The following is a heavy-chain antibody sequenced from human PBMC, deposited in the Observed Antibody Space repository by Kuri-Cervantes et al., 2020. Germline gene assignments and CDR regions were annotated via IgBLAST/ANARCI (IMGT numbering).Heavy chain of an antibody. CDR3: AKDRSRIVVGWFDP. J-gene: IGHJ5*02. CDR1: GFTFGDYA. D-gene: IGHD2-2*01. Sequence: GGSLRLSCVGSGFTFGDYALTWVRQAPGKGLEWVSAISGSGGSTYYADSVKGRFTISRDNSKNTLYLQMNSLRAEDTAVYYCAKDRSRIVVGWFDPWGQGTLVTVSS. CDR2: ISGSGGST. V-gene: IGHV3-23*01.